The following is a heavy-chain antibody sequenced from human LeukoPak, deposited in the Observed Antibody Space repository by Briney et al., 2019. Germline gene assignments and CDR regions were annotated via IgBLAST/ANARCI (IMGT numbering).Heavy chain of an antibody. Sequence: ASVKVSCKTSGYTFTRYFMHWVRQAPGQGLEWMGIINPSGGSTVYAQKFEGRVTMTRDTSTSTVYMELSSLRSEDTALYYCARLNYYGSGSYVYWGQGTLVTVSS. CDR3: ARLNYYGSGSYVY. J-gene: IGHJ4*02. V-gene: IGHV1-46*01. CDR2: INPSGGST. CDR1: GYTFTRYF. D-gene: IGHD3-10*01.